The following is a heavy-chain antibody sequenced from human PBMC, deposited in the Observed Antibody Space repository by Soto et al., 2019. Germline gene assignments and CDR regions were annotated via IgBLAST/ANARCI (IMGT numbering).Heavy chain of an antibody. Sequence: GGSLRLSCAASGFTFSDYYMSWIRQAPGKGLEWVSYISSSGSTIYYADSVKGRFTISRDNAKNSLYLQMNSLRAEDTAVYYCARDVGSGWYRSPVIDYWGQGTLVTVSS. J-gene: IGHJ4*02. V-gene: IGHV3-11*01. CDR3: ARDVGSGWYRSPVIDY. CDR2: ISSSGSTI. CDR1: GFTFSDYY. D-gene: IGHD6-19*01.